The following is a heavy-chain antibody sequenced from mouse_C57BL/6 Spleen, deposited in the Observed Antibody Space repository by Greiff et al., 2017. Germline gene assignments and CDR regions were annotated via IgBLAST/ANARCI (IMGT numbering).Heavy chain of an antibody. Sequence: VQLQQSGAELVRPGASVTLSCKASGYTFTDYEMPWVKPTPVHGLEWIGAIDPETGGTAYNQKFKGKAILTADNSSSTAYMELRSLTSEDSAVYYCTRHGYDYDGFAYWGQGTLVTVSA. CDR2: IDPETGGT. V-gene: IGHV1-15*01. J-gene: IGHJ3*01. CDR3: TRHGYDYDGFAY. D-gene: IGHD2-4*01. CDR1: GYTFTDYE.